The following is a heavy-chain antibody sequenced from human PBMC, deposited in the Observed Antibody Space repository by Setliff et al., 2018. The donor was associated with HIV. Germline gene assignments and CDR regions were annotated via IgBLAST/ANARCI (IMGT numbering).Heavy chain of an antibody. D-gene: IGHD3-22*01. CDR2: TYYSGYT. Sequence: SETLSLTCTVSGGSISSGDYYWSWIRQPPGKGLEWIGYTYYSGYTQYNPSLKSRVTISVDTSKNQFSLKLRSVSAADTAVHYCARASSGYLIVHYWGQGTLVTVS. V-gene: IGHV4-30-4*01. J-gene: IGHJ4*02. CDR3: ARASSGYLIVHY. CDR1: GGSISSGDYY.